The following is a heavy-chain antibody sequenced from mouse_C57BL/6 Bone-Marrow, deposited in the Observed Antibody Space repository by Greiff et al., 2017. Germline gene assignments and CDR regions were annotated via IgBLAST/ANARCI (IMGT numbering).Heavy chain of an antibody. Sequence: EVQLQQSGPELVKPGASVKISCKASGYTFTDYYMNWVKQSHGKSLEWIGDINPNNGGTSYNQKFKGKATLTVDKSSSTAYMELRSLTSEDSAVYYCARWSTTKDYWGQGTTLTGSS. V-gene: IGHV1-26*01. D-gene: IGHD1-1*01. CDR3: ARWSTTKDY. J-gene: IGHJ2*01. CDR2: INPNNGGT. CDR1: GYTFTDYY.